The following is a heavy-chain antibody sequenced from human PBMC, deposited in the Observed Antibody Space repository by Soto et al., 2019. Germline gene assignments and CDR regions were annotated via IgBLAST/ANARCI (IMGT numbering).Heavy chain of an antibody. CDR3: ARDSIAARRYYYYGMDV. J-gene: IGHJ6*02. CDR1: GGSFSGYY. V-gene: IGHV4-34*01. D-gene: IGHD6-6*01. CDR2: INHSGST. Sequence: SETLSLTCAVYGGSFSGYYWSWIRQPPGKGLEWIGEINHSGSTNYNPSLKSRVTISVDTSKNQFSLKLSSVTAADTAVYYCARDSIAARRYYYYGMDVWGQGATVTVSS.